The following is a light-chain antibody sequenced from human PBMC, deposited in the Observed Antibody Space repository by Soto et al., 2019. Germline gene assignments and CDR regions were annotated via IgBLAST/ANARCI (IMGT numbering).Light chain of an antibody. CDR2: DIT. Sequence: QSALTQPASVSGSPGQSIIISCTGTSSDIGACHYVPWYQHFPGTAPKLMIYDITTRPSGVPDRFSGSKSGTTASLTISGLQPEYEADYYCQSFASRTPVVFGGGTKLTVL. V-gene: IGLV2-14*03. J-gene: IGLJ3*02. CDR3: QSFASRTPVV. CDR1: SSDIGACHY.